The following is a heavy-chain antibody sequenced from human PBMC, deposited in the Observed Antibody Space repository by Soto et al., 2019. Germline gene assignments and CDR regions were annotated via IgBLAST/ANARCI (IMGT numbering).Heavy chain of an antibody. CDR2: MNPNSGNT. J-gene: IGHJ4*02. D-gene: IGHD6-13*01. V-gene: IGHV1-8*01. CDR3: AAGIAAAEIDY. CDR1: GYTFTIYY. Sequence: ASVKVSCKASGYTFTIYYINWVRQATGQGLEWMGWMNPNSGNTGYAQKFQGRVTMTRNTSISTAYMELSSLRSEDTAVYYCAAGIAAAEIDYWGQGTLVTVSS.